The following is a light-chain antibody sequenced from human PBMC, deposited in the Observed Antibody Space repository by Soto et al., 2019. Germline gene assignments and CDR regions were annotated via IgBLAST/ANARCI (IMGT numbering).Light chain of an antibody. V-gene: IGKV3-20*01. J-gene: IGKJ2*01. CDR3: QQYSSSPPYT. CDR2: GAS. CDR1: QSVSSSY. Sequence: EIVLTQSPGTLSLSPGERATLSCRASQSVSSSYLAWYQQKPGQAPRLLIYGASSRATGIPDRFSDSGYGTDFTLTISRLEPEDFEVYYCQQYSSSPPYTFGQGNKLEIK.